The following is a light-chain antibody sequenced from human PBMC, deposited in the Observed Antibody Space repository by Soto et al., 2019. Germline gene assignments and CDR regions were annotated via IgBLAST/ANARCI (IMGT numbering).Light chain of an antibody. CDR2: AAF. CDR3: QQYYSYLPLT. Sequence: AIRMTQSPSSLSASTGDRVTITCRASQGISSYLAWYQQKPGKAPKLLIYAAFTLQSGVPSRFSGSGSGTDFTLTISCLQSEDFATYYCQQYYSYLPLTFGGGTKVEIK. J-gene: IGKJ4*01. V-gene: IGKV1-8*01. CDR1: QGISSY.